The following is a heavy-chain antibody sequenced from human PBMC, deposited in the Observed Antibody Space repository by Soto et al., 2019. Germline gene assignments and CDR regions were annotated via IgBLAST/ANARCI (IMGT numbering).Heavy chain of an antibody. V-gene: IGHV1-8*01. CDR3: ARGIAAAEGFYYYGMDV. CDR2: MNPNSGNT. Sequence: QVQLVQSGAEVKKPGASVKVSCKASGYTFTSYDINWVRQATGQGLEWMGWMNPNSGNTGYAQKFQGRVTMTRNTSISTAYMELSSLRSEDTAVYYCARGIAAAEGFYYYGMDVWGQGTTVTVSS. J-gene: IGHJ6*02. D-gene: IGHD6-13*01. CDR1: GYTFTSYD.